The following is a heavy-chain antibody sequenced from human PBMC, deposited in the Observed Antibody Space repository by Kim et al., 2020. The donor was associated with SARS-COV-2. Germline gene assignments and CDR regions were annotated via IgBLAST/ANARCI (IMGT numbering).Heavy chain of an antibody. CDR1: GYSFTSYW. CDR2: IYPGDSDT. D-gene: IGHD2-21*02. V-gene: IGHV5-51*01. J-gene: IGHJ6*02. CDR3: ARLNCGGDCYLGTLYYYGMDV. Sequence: GESLKISCKGSGYSFTSYWIGWVRQMPGKGLEWMGIIYPGDSDTRYSPSFQGQVTISADKSISTAYLQWSSLKASDTAMYYCARLNCGGDCYLGTLYYYGMDVWGQGSTVTVSS.